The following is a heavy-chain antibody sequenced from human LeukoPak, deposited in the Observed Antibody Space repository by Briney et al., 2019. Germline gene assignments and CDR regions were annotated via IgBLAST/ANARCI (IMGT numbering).Heavy chain of an antibody. CDR1: GGYISSYY. V-gene: IGHV4-59*01. Sequence: SETLSLTCTVSGGYISSYYWSWIRQPPGKGLEWIGYIYYSGSTNYNPSLKSRVTISVDTSKNQFSLKLSSVTAADTAVYYCARGDYDFWSGYPTDYYFDYWGQGTLVTVSS. D-gene: IGHD3-3*01. CDR2: IYYSGST. CDR3: ARGDYDFWSGYPTDYYFDY. J-gene: IGHJ4*02.